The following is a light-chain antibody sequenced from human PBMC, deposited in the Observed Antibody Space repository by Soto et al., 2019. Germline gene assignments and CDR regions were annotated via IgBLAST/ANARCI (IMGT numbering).Light chain of an antibody. CDR1: QSISSW. V-gene: IGKV1-5*01. J-gene: IGKJ3*01. Sequence: DIQMTQSPSTLSASVGDRVTITCRASQSISSWLAWYQQKPGKAPKLLIYDASSLESGVPSRFSGSGSGTEFTLTSSSLQPDDFATYYCQQYNSYSSFTFGPGTKVDIK. CDR2: DAS. CDR3: QQYNSYSSFT.